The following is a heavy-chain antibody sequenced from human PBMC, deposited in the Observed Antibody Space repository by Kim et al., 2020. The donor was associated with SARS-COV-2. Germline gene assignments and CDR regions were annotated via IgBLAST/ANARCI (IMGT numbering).Heavy chain of an antibody. V-gene: IGHV1-69*13. CDR1: GGTFSSYA. CDR2: FIPIFGTA. D-gene: IGHD3-22*01. J-gene: IGHJ6*02. CDR3: AKSGSDYYDSITLTDPSYYYYGMDV. Sequence: SVKVSCKASGGTFSSYAISWVRQAPGQGLEWMGGFIPIFGTANYAQKFQGRVTITADESTSTAYMELSSLRSEDTAVYYCAKSGSDYYDSITLTDPSYYYYGMDVWGQGTTVTVSS.